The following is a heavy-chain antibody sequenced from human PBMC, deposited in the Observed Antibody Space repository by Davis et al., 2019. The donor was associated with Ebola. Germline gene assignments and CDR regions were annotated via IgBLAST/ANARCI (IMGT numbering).Heavy chain of an antibody. D-gene: IGHD2-15*01. CDR1: GFTFSSYA. CDR2: ISYDGSNK. Sequence: PGGSLRLSCAASGFTFSSYAMHWVRQAPGKGLEWVAVISYDGSNKYYADSVKGRFTISRDNSKNTLYLQMNSLRAEDTAVYYCAKDGGYCSGGSCANFDYWGQGTLVTVSS. V-gene: IGHV3-30-3*01. CDR3: AKDGGYCSGGSCANFDY. J-gene: IGHJ4*02.